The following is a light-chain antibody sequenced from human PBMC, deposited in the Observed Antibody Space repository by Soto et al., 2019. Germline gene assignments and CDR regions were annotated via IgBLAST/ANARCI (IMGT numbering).Light chain of an antibody. J-gene: IGLJ1*01. CDR1: SSDVGGYNY. CDR2: DVS. V-gene: IGLV2-14*01. Sequence: QSVLTQPASVSGSPGQSITISRTGTSSDVGGYNYVSWYQQHPGKAPKLMIYDVSNRPSGVSNRFSGSKSGNTASLTISGLQAEDEADYYCSSYTSSSTLVFGTGTKVTV. CDR3: SSYTSSSTLV.